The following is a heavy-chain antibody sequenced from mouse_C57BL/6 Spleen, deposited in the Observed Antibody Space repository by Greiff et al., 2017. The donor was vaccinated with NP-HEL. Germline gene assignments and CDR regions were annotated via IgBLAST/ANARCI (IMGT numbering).Heavy chain of an antibody. J-gene: IGHJ2*01. CDR1: GYAFSSYW. CDR2: IYPGDGDT. D-gene: IGHD4-1*01. V-gene: IGHV1-80*01. Sequence: QVQLQQSGAELVKPGASVKISCKASGYAFSSYWMNWVKQRPGKGLEWIGQIYPGDGDTNYNGKFKGKATLTADKSSSTAYMQLSSLTSEDSAVYFCARSGVNWDGFDYWGQGTTLTVSS. CDR3: ARSGVNWDGFDY.